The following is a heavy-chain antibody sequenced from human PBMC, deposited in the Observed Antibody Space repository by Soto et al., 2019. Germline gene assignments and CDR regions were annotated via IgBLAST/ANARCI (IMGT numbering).Heavy chain of an antibody. Sequence: PGESLKISFRFSGYRLTSYWIVLGLQVPGKGLEWMGIIYPGDSDTRYSPSFQGQVTISADKSIRTAYLQWSRLKASDTAMYYCATKHYYDSSGYEGGDFDIWGQGTMVTVSS. D-gene: IGHD3-22*01. CDR3: ATKHYYDSSGYEGGDFDI. J-gene: IGHJ3*02. V-gene: IGHV5-51*01. CDR2: IYPGDSDT. CDR1: GYRLTSYW.